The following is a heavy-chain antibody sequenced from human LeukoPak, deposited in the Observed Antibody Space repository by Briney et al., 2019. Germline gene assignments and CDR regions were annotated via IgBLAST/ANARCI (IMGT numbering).Heavy chain of an antibody. V-gene: IGHV4-39*01. J-gene: IGHJ4*02. D-gene: IGHD1-26*01. CDR1: GGSISSSSYY. Sequence: PSETLSLTCTVSGGSISSSSYYWGWIRQPPGEGLEWIGSFYYRGSTYYNPSLKSRVTMSVDTSKNQFSLKLSSVTAADTAVYYCARGLSVFSGSYYFDYWGQGTLVTVSS. CDR3: ARGLSVFSGSYYFDY. CDR2: FYYRGST.